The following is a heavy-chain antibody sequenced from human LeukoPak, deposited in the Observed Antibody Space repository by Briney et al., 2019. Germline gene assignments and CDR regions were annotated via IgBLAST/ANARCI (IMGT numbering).Heavy chain of an antibody. V-gene: IGHV3-7*01. Sequence: GGSLRLSCAASGFTFSGHWMSWVRQAPGKGLEWVANINQGGSDKYYVDSVKGRFTISRDNANNLLYLQMNSLRGEDTAVYYCTRDRSRVEDDWGQGTLVTVSS. CDR1: GFTFSGHW. D-gene: IGHD3-3*01. CDR2: INQGGSDK. J-gene: IGHJ4*02. CDR3: TRDRSRVEDD.